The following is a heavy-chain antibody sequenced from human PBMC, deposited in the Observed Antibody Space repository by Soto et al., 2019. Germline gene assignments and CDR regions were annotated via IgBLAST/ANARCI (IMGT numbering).Heavy chain of an antibody. V-gene: IGHV1-2*02. D-gene: IGHD3-22*01. Sequence: GXSVKVSCKASGYPFTGYYMHWVRQAPGQGLERMGWINPNSGGTNYEQKFQCRVTMTRDTSISTAYMELSRLRSDDTAVYYCARGLDYYDSSGYFTTYYFGFCGQGALVTVSS. CDR1: GYPFTGYY. J-gene: IGHJ4*02. CDR3: ARGLDYYDSSGYFTTYYFGF. CDR2: INPNSGGT.